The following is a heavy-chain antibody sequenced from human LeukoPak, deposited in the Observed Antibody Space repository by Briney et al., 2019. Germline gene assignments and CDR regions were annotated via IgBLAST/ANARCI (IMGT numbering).Heavy chain of an antibody. CDR3: ARDHPIGAEGFDP. J-gene: IGHJ5*02. Sequence: GASGKVSCKASGYTFTSYYMHWVRQAPGQGLEWMGIINPSGGSTSYAQKFQGRVTMTRDTSTSTVYMELSSLRSEDTAVYYCARDHPIGAEGFDPWGQGTLVTVSS. V-gene: IGHV1-46*01. D-gene: IGHD4/OR15-4a*01. CDR2: INPSGGST. CDR1: GYTFTSYY.